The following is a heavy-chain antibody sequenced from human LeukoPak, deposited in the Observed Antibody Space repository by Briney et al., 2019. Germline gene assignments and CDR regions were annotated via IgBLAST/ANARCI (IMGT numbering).Heavy chain of an antibody. J-gene: IGHJ4*02. CDR2: ISGSGGST. D-gene: IGHD3-3*01. Sequence: PSGGSLRLSCAASGFTFSSYAMSWVRQAPGKGLEWVSAISGSGGSTYHADSVKGRFTISRDNSKNTLYLQMNSLRAEDTAVYYCAKGSGLRFLEWLLYLDYWGQGTLVTVSS. V-gene: IGHV3-23*01. CDR1: GFTFSSYA. CDR3: AKGSGLRFLEWLLYLDY.